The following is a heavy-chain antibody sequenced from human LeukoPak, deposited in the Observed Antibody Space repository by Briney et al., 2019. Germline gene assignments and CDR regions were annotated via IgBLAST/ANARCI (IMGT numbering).Heavy chain of an antibody. V-gene: IGHV4-59*01. CDR3: ARRTLTYYDSSGYGDDAFDI. CDR2: IYYSGST. J-gene: IGHJ3*02. CDR1: GGSISSYY. D-gene: IGHD3-22*01. Sequence: SETLSLTCTVSGGSISSYYWSWIWQPPGKGLEWIGYIYYSGSTNYNPSLKSRVTISVDTSKNQFSLKLSSVTAADTAVYYCARRTLTYYDSSGYGDDAFDIWGQGTMVTVSS.